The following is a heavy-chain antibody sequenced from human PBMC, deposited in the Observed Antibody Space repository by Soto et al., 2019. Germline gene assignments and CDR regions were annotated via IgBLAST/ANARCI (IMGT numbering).Heavy chain of an antibody. D-gene: IGHD3-22*01. J-gene: IGHJ3*02. CDR2: ISGSGGST. CDR1: GFTFSSYA. Sequence: PGGSLRLSCAASGFTFSSYAMSWVRQAPGKGLEWVSAISGSGGSTYYADSVKGRFTISRDNSKNMLYLQMNSLRAEDTAVYYCAKGGLNYYDSSGYPYAFDIWGQGTMVTVS. V-gene: IGHV3-23*01. CDR3: AKGGLNYYDSSGYPYAFDI.